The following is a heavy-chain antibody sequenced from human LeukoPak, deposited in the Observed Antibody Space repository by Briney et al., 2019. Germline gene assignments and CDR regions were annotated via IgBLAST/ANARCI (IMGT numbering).Heavy chain of an antibody. J-gene: IGHJ5*02. Sequence: PGGSLRLSCAASGFTFSRSWMTWVRQAPGKGLEWLANIKTDGSDIYYADSVKGRFTISRDNAKNSLDLQLNSLRAEDMAVYYCARTREWGWFDPWGQGTLVTVSS. D-gene: IGHD1-26*01. V-gene: IGHV3-7*01. CDR1: GFTFSRSW. CDR2: IKTDGSDI. CDR3: ARTREWGWFDP.